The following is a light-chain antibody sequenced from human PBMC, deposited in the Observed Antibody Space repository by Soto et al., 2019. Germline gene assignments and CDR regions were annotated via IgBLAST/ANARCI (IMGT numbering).Light chain of an antibody. J-gene: IGKJ1*01. CDR2: GAS. CDR1: QSVSSSY. CDR3: QQYGSSPGT. Sequence: EIVLTQSPGTLSLSPGERATLSCRASQSVSSSYLAWYQQKPGQAPRLLIYGASSRATGIPDRFSGSGSGTDFALTISTLEPKYFAVYYCQQYGSSPGTFGQGTKVEIK. V-gene: IGKV3-20*01.